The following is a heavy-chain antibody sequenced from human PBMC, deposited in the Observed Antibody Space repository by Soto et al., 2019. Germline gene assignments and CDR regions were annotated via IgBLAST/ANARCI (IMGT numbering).Heavy chain of an antibody. D-gene: IGHD3-10*01. CDR2: VYYTGST. CDR1: GVSIRSSSYY. Sequence: PSETLSLTCTVSGVSIRSSSYYWGWIRQPPGKGLEWIGTVYYTGSTYYNPALSSRVTISVDTSKNQFSLKLSSVTAADTAVYYCQIEVRGLSVVAIDCWGRGTLVTVSS. V-gene: IGHV4-39*02. CDR3: QIEVRGLSVVAIDC. J-gene: IGHJ4*02.